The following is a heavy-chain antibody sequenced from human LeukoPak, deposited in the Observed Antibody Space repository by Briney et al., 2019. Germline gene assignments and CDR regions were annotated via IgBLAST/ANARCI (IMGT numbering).Heavy chain of an antibody. CDR3: ARLYYCSSTTCYEGEYYFDY. V-gene: IGHV1-3*01. D-gene: IGHD2-2*01. CDR2: INAGNGNT. J-gene: IGHJ4*02. CDR1: GYTFISYA. Sequence: ASVKVSCKASGYTFISYAMHWVRQAPGQRLEWMGWINAGNGNTKYSQKFQGRVTITRDTSASTAYMELSSLRSEDTAVYYCARLYYCSSTTCYEGEYYFDYWGQGTLVTVSS.